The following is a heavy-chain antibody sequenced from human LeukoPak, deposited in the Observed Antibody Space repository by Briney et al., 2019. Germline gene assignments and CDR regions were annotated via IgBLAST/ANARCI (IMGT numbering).Heavy chain of an antibody. CDR3: ARESVYYDFCSGYYGRRAFDI. CDR1: GYTFTRYY. Sequence: AAVKVSCKACGYTFTRYYMHWVRQAPAQGLEGMGWINPNSGGTNYAQKFQGRGTMTRDTSISTAYMALGRLRSDDTAVYYCARESVYYDFCSGYYGRRAFDIWGQGTMVTVSS. CDR2: INPNSGGT. D-gene: IGHD3-3*01. V-gene: IGHV1-2*02. J-gene: IGHJ3*02.